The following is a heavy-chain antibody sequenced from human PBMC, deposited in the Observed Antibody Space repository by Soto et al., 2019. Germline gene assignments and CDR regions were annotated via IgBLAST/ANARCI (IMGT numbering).Heavy chain of an antibody. CDR2: IYRSGST. Sequence: SETLSLTCSVSGYSISSDYFWGWIRQPPGKGLEWIASIYRSGSTFYNPSLKSRVTISIDTSKNQFSLTLTSVLAADTAVYYCARGPGSTAFDPWGQGTLVTVSS. V-gene: IGHV4-38-2*02. CDR3: ARGPGSTAFDP. J-gene: IGHJ5*02. CDR1: GYSISSDYF. D-gene: IGHD5-18*01.